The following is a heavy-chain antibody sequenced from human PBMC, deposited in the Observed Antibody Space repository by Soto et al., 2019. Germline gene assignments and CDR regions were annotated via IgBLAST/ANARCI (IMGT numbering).Heavy chain of an antibody. D-gene: IGHD1-26*01. CDR3: ARGVIMGATAAWYFDL. Sequence: ASVKVSCKVSGYTLTELSMHWVRQAPGKGLEWMGGFDPEDGETIYAQKFQGRVTMTEDTSTDTAYMELSSLRSEDTAVYYCARGVIMGATAAWYFDLWGRGTLVTVSS. J-gene: IGHJ2*01. V-gene: IGHV1-24*01. CDR1: GYTLTELS. CDR2: FDPEDGET.